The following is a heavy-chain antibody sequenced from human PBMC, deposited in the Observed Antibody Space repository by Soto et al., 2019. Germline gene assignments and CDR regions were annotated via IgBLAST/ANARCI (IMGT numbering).Heavy chain of an antibody. CDR1: DYTFTKYG. CDR2: ISAYNENT. D-gene: IGHD2-2*01. Sequence: QGQLVQSGGEVKMPGASVKISCQGFDYTFTKYGISWVRQAPGQGLEWMGWISAYNENTHYTPKFLSRVTMTTETSTNTAYMELRRLRSDDTAFYYCARASQITPALPEGNWFDIWGQGTLVTVSS. J-gene: IGHJ5*02. V-gene: IGHV1-18*01. CDR3: ARASQITPALPEGNWFDI.